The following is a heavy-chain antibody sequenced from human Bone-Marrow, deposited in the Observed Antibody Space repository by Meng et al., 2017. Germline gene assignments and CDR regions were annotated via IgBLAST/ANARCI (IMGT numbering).Heavy chain of an antibody. V-gene: IGHV4-34*01. D-gene: IGHD6-19*01. Sequence: QVQLQQWGAGLLKPSETLSLTCAVDGGSFSGYYWSWIRQPPGKGLEWIGEINHSGSTNYNPSLKSRVTISVDTSKNQFSPKLSSVTAADTAVYYCARAPTSGQWLARKFDYWGQGTLVTVSS. CDR1: GGSFSGYY. J-gene: IGHJ4*02. CDR3: ARAPTSGQWLARKFDY. CDR2: INHSGST.